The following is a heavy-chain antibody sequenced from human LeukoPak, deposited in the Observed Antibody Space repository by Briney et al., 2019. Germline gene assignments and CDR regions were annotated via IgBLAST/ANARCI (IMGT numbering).Heavy chain of an antibody. CDR1: GFTFDDYA. Sequence: PGGSPRLSCAASGFTFDDYAMHWVRQAPGKGLDWLSLISGDGGSTYYADSVKGRFTISRDNSKNSLYLQMNSLRTEDTALYYCAKDYYYDSSGYDYWGQGTLVTVSS. CDR3: AKDYYYDSSGYDY. CDR2: ISGDGGST. J-gene: IGHJ4*02. D-gene: IGHD3-22*01. V-gene: IGHV3-43*02.